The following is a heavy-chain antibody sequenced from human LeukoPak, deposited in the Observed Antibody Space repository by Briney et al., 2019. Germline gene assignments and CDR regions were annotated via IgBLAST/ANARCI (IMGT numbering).Heavy chain of an antibody. J-gene: IGHJ6*02. CDR3: ARDPPSEANYYGMDV. D-gene: IGHD1-14*01. V-gene: IGHV1-69*04. Sequence: ASVKVSCKASGGTFSSYAIGWVRQAPGQGLEWMGRIIPILGIANYAQEFQGRVTITADKSTSTAYMELSSLRSEDTAVYYCARDPPSEANYYGMDVWGQGTTVTVSS. CDR1: GGTFSSYA. CDR2: IIPILGIA.